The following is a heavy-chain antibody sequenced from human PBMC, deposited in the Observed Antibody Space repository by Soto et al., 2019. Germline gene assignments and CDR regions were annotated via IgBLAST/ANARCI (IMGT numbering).Heavy chain of an antibody. Sequence: PSETLSLTCTVSGGSISSSSYYWGWIRQPPGKGLEWIGSIYYSGSTYYNPSLKSRVTISVDTSKNQFSLKLSSVTAADTAVYYCARRMATSRDAFDIWGQGTMVTV. D-gene: IGHD2-2*01. CDR1: GGSISSSSYY. J-gene: IGHJ3*02. CDR3: ARRMATSRDAFDI. CDR2: IYYSGST. V-gene: IGHV4-39*01.